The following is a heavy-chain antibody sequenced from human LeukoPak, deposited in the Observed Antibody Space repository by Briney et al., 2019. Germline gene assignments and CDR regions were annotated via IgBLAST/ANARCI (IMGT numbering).Heavy chain of an antibody. CDR3: ARGLTLDYAILTGNNWFDP. Sequence: SETLSLTCTVSGYSISSGYYGGWIRQPPGKGLEWIGSIYHSGSTSYNPSLKSRVTISVDMSKTQFSLKLSSVTAADTAVSYCARGLTLDYAILTGNNWFDPWGQGTLVTVSS. V-gene: IGHV4-38-2*02. D-gene: IGHD3-9*01. CDR2: IYHSGST. J-gene: IGHJ5*02. CDR1: GYSISSGYY.